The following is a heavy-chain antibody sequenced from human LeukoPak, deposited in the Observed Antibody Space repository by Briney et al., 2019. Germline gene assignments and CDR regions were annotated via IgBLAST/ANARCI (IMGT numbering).Heavy chain of an antibody. CDR1: GFPFSSDW. V-gene: IGHV3-7*04. D-gene: IGHD5-24*01. J-gene: IGHJ4*02. CDR2: IKQDGSKK. CDR3: TRVGYIDEGIDY. Sequence: GGSLRLSCVASGFPFSSDWMTWVRQAPGKGLEWVANIKQDGSKKSYVDSVKGRFTISRDNAKNSLYLQMNSLRAEDTAICYCTRVGYIDEGIDYWGQGTLVTVSS.